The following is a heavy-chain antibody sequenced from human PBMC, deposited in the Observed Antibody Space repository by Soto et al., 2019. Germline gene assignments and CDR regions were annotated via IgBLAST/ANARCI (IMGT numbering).Heavy chain of an antibody. J-gene: IGHJ3*01. D-gene: IGHD5-12*01. CDR1: GFTFSSYA. CDR2: INRSGGST. Sequence: GGSLRLSCAASGFTFSSYAMSCVRQAPGKGLEWVATINRSGGSTYYADSVKGRFTISRDNSNNTLYLQMNSLRADDTAIYYCVKILWIDDAFDLWGQGTLVTVSS. V-gene: IGHV3-23*01. CDR3: VKILWIDDAFDL.